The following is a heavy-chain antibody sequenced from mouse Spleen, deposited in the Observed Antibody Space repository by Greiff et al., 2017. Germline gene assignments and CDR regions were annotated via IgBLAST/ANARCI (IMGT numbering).Heavy chain of an antibody. V-gene: IGHV1-82*01. CDR3: VKEGGYDTFAY. J-gene: IGHJ3*01. D-gene: IGHD2-2*01. Sequence: VKLVESGPELVKPGASVKISCKASGYAFSSSWMNWVKQRPGKGLEWIGRIYPGDGDTNYNGKFKGKATLTADKSSSTAYMQLSSLTSEDSAVYFCVKEGGYDTFAYWGQGTLVTVSA. CDR2: IYPGDGDT. CDR1: GYAFSSSW.